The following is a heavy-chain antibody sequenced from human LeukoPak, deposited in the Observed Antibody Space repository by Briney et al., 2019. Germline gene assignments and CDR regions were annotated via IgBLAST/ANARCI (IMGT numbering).Heavy chain of an antibody. CDR3: AKDMAAYYYASGNIDY. CDR1: GFTFSSYA. Sequence: GGSLRLSCAASGFTFSSYAMHWVRQAPGQGLEWVSLISWDGGGTYYADTVKGRFTISRDNSKNSLYLQMNSLRAEDTALYYCAKDMAAYYYASGNIDYWGQGTLVTVSS. V-gene: IGHV3-43D*03. CDR2: ISWDGGGT. J-gene: IGHJ4*02. D-gene: IGHD3-10*01.